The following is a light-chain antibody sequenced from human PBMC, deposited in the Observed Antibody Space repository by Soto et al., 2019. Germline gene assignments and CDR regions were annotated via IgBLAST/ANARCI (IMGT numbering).Light chain of an antibody. J-gene: IGKJ5*01. CDR2: DTS. Sequence: EFVLTQSPGTLSLSPGERATLSCRASQSLANSFIAWYQQKPGQAPRLLIYDTSSRASGIPDRFSGSGSGTDFTRTISRLETEDFAVFYCQQYGTSEIIFGQGTRLEIK. V-gene: IGKV3-20*01. CDR3: QQYGTSEII. CDR1: QSLANSF.